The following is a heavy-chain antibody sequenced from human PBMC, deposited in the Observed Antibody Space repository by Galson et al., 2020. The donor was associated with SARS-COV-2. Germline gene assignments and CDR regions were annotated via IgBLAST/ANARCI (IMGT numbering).Heavy chain of an antibody. V-gene: IGHV4-39*07. CDR3: AREGIAAAGFFDY. Sequence: SQTLSLPCAVSGGSISSSSYYWGWIRQPPGKGLECIGRIYYSGSTYYNPSLKSRVTISVDTSKNQFSLELSSVTAADTAVYYCAREGIAAAGFFDYWGQGTLVTVSS. CDR1: GGSISSSSYY. J-gene: IGHJ4*02. D-gene: IGHD6-13*01. CDR2: IYYSGST.